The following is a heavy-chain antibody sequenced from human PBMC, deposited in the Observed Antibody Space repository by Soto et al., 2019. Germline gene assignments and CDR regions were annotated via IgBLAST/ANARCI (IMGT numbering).Heavy chain of an antibody. V-gene: IGHV3-23*01. D-gene: IGHD2-15*01. CDR3: AKAERYCSGGSCYRGFGY. Sequence: ESGGGLVQPGGSLRLSCAASGFTFSSYAMSWVRQAPGKGLEWVSAISGSGGSTYYADSVKGRFTISRDNSKNTLYLQMNSLRAEDTAVYYCAKAERYCSGGSCYRGFGYWGQGTLVTVSS. CDR1: GFTFSSYA. J-gene: IGHJ4*02. CDR2: ISGSGGST.